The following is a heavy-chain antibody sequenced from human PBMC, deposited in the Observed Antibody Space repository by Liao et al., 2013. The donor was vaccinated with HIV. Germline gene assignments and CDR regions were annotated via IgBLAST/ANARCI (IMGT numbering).Heavy chain of an antibody. CDR3: ARGRPRAATLIIDY. V-gene: IGHV4-61*02. CDR2: IYSSGST. CDR1: GGSLSSGGYY. D-gene: IGHD2-15*01. J-gene: IGHJ4*02. Sequence: QVQLQESGPGLVKPSQTLSLTCTVSGGSLSSGGYYWSWIRQPAGKGLEWIGRIYSSGSTNYNPSLKSRVTISLDTSKSQFSLNVSSVTAADTAVYYCARGRPRAATLIIDYWGRGNPSVTVSS.